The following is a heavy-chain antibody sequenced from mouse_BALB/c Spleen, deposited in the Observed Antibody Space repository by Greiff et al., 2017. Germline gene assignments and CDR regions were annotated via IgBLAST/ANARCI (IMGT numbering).Heavy chain of an antibody. J-gene: IGHJ4*01. CDR2: ISSGGSYT. CDR3: ARENDGYPFYAMDY. D-gene: IGHD2-3*01. V-gene: IGHV5-6*01. Sequence: EVKLVESGGDLVKPGGSLKLSCAASGFTFSSYGMSWVRQTPDKRLEWVATISSGGSYTYYPDSVKGRVTISRDNAKNTLYLQMTSLRSEDTAMYYCARENDGYPFYAMDYWGQGTSVTVSS. CDR1: GFTFSSYG.